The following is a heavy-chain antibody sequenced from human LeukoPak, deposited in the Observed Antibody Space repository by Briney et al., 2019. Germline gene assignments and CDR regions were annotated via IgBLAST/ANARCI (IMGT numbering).Heavy chain of an antibody. J-gene: IGHJ4*02. Sequence: PGGSLRLSCAASGFTFSSYAMSWVRQAPGKGLEWVANIKQDGSEKYYVDSVKGRFTISRDNAKNSLYLQMNSLRAEDTAVYYCARDRRYDWYEYYFDYWGQGTLVTVSS. CDR2: IKQDGSEK. CDR1: GFTFSSYA. V-gene: IGHV3-7*01. CDR3: ARDRRYDWYEYYFDY. D-gene: IGHD1-20*01.